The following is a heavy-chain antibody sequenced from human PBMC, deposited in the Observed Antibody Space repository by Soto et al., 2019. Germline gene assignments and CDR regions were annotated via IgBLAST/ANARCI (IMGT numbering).Heavy chain of an antibody. D-gene: IGHD6-19*01. CDR3: ARDSYSSGWYQKFDY. V-gene: IGHV3-48*02. CDR2: ISSSSSTI. Sequence: LSVSCAASGFTFRSYSMYWVRQAQGKGLEWVSYISSSSSTIYYADSVKGRFTISRDNAKNSLYLQMNSLRDEDTAVYYCARDSYSSGWYQKFDYWGQGTLVTVSS. J-gene: IGHJ4*02. CDR1: GFTFRSYS.